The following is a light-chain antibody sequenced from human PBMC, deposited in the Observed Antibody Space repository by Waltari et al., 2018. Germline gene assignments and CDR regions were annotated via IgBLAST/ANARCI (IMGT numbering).Light chain of an antibody. Sequence: EIVLTQSPDILSFSPGERATLSCRASQSVGTYLAWYQQRTGQSPRLLIYDAAYKATGSPARFSGSGSETDFTLTISSLQPEDFAVYYCQQRRNWPLTFGGGTRVQI. CDR2: DAA. CDR1: QSVGTY. CDR3: QQRRNWPLT. J-gene: IGKJ4*01. V-gene: IGKV3-11*01.